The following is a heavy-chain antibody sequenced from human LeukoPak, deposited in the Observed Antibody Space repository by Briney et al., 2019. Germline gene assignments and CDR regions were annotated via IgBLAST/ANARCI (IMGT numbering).Heavy chain of an antibody. CDR2: INHSGST. CDR3: ARGLAARFTY. D-gene: IGHD6-6*01. V-gene: IGHV4-34*01. Sequence: SETLSLTCAAYGGSFSGYYWSWIRQPPGKGLEWIGEINHSGSTNYNPSLKSRVTISVDTSKNQFSLKLSSVTAADTAVYYCARGLAARFTYWGRGTLVTVSS. J-gene: IGHJ4*02. CDR1: GGSFSGYY.